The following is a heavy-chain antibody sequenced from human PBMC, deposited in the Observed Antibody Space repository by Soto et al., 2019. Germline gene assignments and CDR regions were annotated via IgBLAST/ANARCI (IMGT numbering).Heavy chain of an antibody. Sequence: QVQLVQSGAEMKQPGSSVKVSCQSSGGTCNTYAINWVRQAPGQGPAWMVDISPLLGAADYAPKFQGRVTITEDESTGTSYMQFSSLTSEDTDLYFCEREVQVHNPAFVYWGQGTMVTVSS. D-gene: IGHD2-2*01. CDR3: EREVQVHNPAFVY. CDR2: ISPLLGAA. CDR1: GGTCNTYA. V-gene: IGHV1-69*19. J-gene: IGHJ4*02.